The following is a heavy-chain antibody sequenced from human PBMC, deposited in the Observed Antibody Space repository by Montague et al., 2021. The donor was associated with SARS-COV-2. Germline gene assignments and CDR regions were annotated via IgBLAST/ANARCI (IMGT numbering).Heavy chain of an antibody. D-gene: IGHD3-22*01. CDR1: GGSFSGYY. Sequence: SETLSLTCAVYGGSFSGYYWTWIRQSPGKGLEWMGEINHSGSTNYSPSLESRVAISVDTSKNQFSLKLNSVTAADTAIYYCARATVDINMILVVITSVNHYFDSWGQGTLVTVSP. CDR2: INHSGST. J-gene: IGHJ4*02. V-gene: IGHV4-34*01. CDR3: ARATVDINMILVVITSVNHYFDS.